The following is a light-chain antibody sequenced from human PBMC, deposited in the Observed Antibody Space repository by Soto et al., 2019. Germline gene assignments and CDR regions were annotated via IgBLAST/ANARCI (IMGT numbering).Light chain of an antibody. J-gene: IGLJ3*02. Sequence: QSALTQPRSVSGSPGHSVTISCTGTSSDVGAYNYVSWYQQHPGKAPKLIIYDVNKRPSGVPDRFSASKSGNTASLTVSGLQAEDEADYYCSSYVVSYSWVFGGGTKLTVL. CDR1: SSDVGAYNY. CDR2: DVN. CDR3: SSYVVSYSWV. V-gene: IGLV2-11*01.